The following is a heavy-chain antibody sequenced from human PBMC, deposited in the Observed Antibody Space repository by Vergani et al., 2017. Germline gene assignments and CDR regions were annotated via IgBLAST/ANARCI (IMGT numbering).Heavy chain of an antibody. V-gene: IGHV4-39*01. CDR3: ARHGIVVVVAAREYGMDV. D-gene: IGHD2-15*01. J-gene: IGHJ6*02. CDR2: IYYSGST. CDR1: GGSISSSSYY. Sequence: QLQLQESGPGLVKPSETLSLTCTVSGGSISSSSYYWVWIRQPPGKGLEWIGSIYYSGSTYYNPSLKSRVTISVDTSKNQFSLKLSSVTAADTAVYYCARHGIVVVVAAREYGMDVWGQGTTVTVSS.